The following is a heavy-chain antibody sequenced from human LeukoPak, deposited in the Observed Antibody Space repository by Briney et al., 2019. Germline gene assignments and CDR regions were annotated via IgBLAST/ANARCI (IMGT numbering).Heavy chain of an antibody. D-gene: IGHD3-22*01. J-gene: IGHJ6*02. CDR3: ARHGAIRYHYDSRDYYGVDV. CDR1: DGSISSSSYY. V-gene: IGHV4-39*01. CDR2: IYYIGST. Sequence: SETLSLTCTVSDGSISSSSYYWGWIRQPPGKGLEWIGSIYYIGSTYYNPSLKSRVTISVDTSKNRFSLKLSSVTAADTAVYYCARHGAIRYHYDSRDYYGVDVWGHGTAVTVSS.